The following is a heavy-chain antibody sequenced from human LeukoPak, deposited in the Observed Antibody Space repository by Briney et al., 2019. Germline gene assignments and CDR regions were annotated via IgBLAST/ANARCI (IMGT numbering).Heavy chain of an antibody. J-gene: IGHJ4*02. CDR1: GFTFSSYG. V-gene: IGHV3-30*18. CDR3: AKDLSFSSGNDY. D-gene: IGHD3-22*01. Sequence: PGRPLRLSCAASGFTFSSYGMHWVRQAPGKGLEWVAVISYDGSNKYYADSVKGRFTISRDNSKNTLYLQMNSLRAEDTAVYYCAKDLSFSSGNDYWGQGTLVTVSS. CDR2: ISYDGSNK.